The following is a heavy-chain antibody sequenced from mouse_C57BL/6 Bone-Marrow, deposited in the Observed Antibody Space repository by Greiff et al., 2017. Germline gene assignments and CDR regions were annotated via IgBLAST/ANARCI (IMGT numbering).Heavy chain of an antibody. Sequence: DVKLVESGGGLVQPGGSLKLSCAASGFTFSDYGMAWVRQAPRKGPEWVAFISNLAYSIYYADTVTGRFTISRENAKNTLYLEMSSLRSEDTAMYYCARHGLRYPFAYWGQGTLVTVSA. D-gene: IGHD1-1*01. CDR3: ARHGLRYPFAY. CDR1: GFTFSDYG. V-gene: IGHV5-15*01. CDR2: ISNLAYSI. J-gene: IGHJ3*01.